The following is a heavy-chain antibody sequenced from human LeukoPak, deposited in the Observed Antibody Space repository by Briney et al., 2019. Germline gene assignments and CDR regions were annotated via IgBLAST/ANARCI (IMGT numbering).Heavy chain of an antibody. CDR3: ARDLGTVTRPRQAFDI. D-gene: IGHD4-17*01. V-gene: IGHV3-48*01. CDR2: ISSSSTI. Sequence: GGSLRLSCAASGFTFSSYSMNWVRQAPGKGLEWVSYISSSSTIYYADSVKGRFTISRDNAKNSLYLQINSLRAEDTAVYYCARDLGTVTRPRQAFDIWGQGTMVTVSS. CDR1: GFTFSSYS. J-gene: IGHJ3*02.